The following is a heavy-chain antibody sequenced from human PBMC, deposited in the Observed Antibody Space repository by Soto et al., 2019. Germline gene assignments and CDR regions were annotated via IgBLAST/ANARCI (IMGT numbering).Heavy chain of an antibody. CDR2: ISYDGSNK. CDR3: ARDGRAIVVVPAAIFLGYGMDV. V-gene: IGHV3-30-3*01. CDR1: GFTFSSYA. J-gene: IGHJ6*02. Sequence: WGSLRLSCAASGFTFSSYAMHWVRQAPGKGLEWVAVISYDGSNKYYADSVKGRFTISRDNSKNTLYLQMNSLRAEDTAVYYCARDGRAIVVVPAAIFLGYGMDVWGQGTTVTVSS. D-gene: IGHD2-2*01.